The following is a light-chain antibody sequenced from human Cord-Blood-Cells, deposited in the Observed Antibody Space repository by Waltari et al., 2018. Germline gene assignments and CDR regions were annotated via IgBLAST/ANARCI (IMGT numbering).Light chain of an antibody. V-gene: IGKV1-39*01. Sequence: DIHLTQSPSSLSGSVGGRAPTTCRASQSMSSYLNWYQQKPAKAPTLLIYAASSLQSGVPSRFSGSGSGTDFTLTISSLQPEDVATYYCQQSYSTPYTFGQGTKLEIK. CDR3: QQSYSTPYT. CDR1: QSMSSY. CDR2: AAS. J-gene: IGKJ2*01.